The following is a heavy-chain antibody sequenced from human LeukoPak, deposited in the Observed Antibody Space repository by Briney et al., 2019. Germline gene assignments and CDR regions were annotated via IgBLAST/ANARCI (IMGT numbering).Heavy chain of an antibody. Sequence: GESLKISCKGSGCSFTSYWIGWVRQMPGKGLEWMGIIYPGDSDTRYSPSFQGQVTISADKSISTAYLQWSSLKASDTAMYYCARIQRQQLDNYFDYRGQGTLVTVSS. CDR1: GCSFTSYW. CDR2: IYPGDSDT. J-gene: IGHJ4*02. D-gene: IGHD6-13*01. CDR3: ARIQRQQLDNYFDY. V-gene: IGHV5-51*01.